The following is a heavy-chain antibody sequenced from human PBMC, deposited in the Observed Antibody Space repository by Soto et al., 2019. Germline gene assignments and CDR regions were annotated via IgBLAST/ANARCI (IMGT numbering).Heavy chain of an antibody. Sequence: GGSLRLSCAASGFTFSSYGMHWVRQAPGKGLEWVAVISYDGSNKYYADSVKGRFTISRDNSNNTLYLQMNSLRAEDTAVYYCAKGDYSNWGYYYYYMDVWGKGTTVTVSS. J-gene: IGHJ6*03. CDR2: ISYDGSNK. V-gene: IGHV3-30*18. CDR3: AKGDYSNWGYYYYYMDV. CDR1: GFTFSSYG. D-gene: IGHD4-4*01.